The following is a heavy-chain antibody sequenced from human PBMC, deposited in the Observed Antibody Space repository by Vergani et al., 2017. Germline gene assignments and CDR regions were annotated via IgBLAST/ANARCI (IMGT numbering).Heavy chain of an antibody. V-gene: IGHV3-48*01. CDR2: ISSSSSTI. J-gene: IGHJ4*03. D-gene: IGHD2-2*01. Sequence: EVQVVESGGGLVQPGGSLRLSCAASGFTFSSYSMHWVRQAPGKGLEWVSYISSSSSTIYYAYSVKGRFTISRDNAKNSLYLQMNSLRAEDTAVYYCARDLGYCSSTTCYGFDYWGQGTTVTVSS. CDR1: GFTFSSYS. CDR3: ARDLGYCSSTTCYGFDY.